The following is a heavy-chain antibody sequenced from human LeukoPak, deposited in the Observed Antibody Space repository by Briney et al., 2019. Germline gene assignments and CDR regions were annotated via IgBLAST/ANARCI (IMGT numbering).Heavy chain of an antibody. V-gene: IGHV3-53*01. CDR1: GFTVSSKY. Sequence: HPGGSLRLSCAASGFTVSSKYMSWVRQAPGKGLEWVSIIYSDGASYYADSVKGRFTISRDNSRNTLYLQMNSLRPEDTAVYYCGTPRGIWGVSLDCWGQGTLVTVSS. CDR2: IYSDGAS. CDR3: GTPRGIWGVSLDC. D-gene: IGHD3-10*01. J-gene: IGHJ4*02.